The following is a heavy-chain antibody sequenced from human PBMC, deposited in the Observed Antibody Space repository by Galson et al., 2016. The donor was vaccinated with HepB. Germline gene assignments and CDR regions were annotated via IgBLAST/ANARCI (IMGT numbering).Heavy chain of an antibody. CDR2: ISYDGSNK. J-gene: IGHJ4*02. V-gene: IGHV3-30*04. Sequence: SLRLSCAASGFTLSNYAMHWVRQAPGKGLEWVAIISYDGSNKYYADPVKGRFTISRDNSKNTLYLQMNSLRADDTAVFYCARDEGRSYSGMDFGGQGTLVTVSS. CDR1: GFTLSNYA. CDR3: ARDEGRSYSGMDF. D-gene: IGHD1-26*01.